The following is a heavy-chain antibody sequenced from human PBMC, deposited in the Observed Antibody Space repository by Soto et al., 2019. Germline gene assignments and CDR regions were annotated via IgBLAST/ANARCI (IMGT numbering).Heavy chain of an antibody. CDR1: GVSLRTSG. CDR3: IRDPYCST. V-gene: IGHV3-15*01. Sequence: PGGCLGLGCASCGVSLRTSGVTVVRQAPGRGLEWVARIKTTSDGGTIHYAAPVKGRFTISRDDSKDTLFLQMNSLKIEHTAFYYCIRDPYCSTWGQGSLVTVSS. J-gene: IGHJ4*02. D-gene: IGHD3-10*01. CDR2: IKTTSDGGTI.